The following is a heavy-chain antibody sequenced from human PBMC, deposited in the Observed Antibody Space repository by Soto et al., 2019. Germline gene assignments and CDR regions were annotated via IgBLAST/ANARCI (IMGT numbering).Heavy chain of an antibody. CDR1: GYTFTSYG. V-gene: IGHV1-18*01. D-gene: IGHD6-19*01. J-gene: IGHJ4*02. CDR2: ISAYNGNT. Sequence: GASVKVSCKASGYTFTSYGISWVRQAPGQGLEWMGWISAYNGNTNYAQKLQGRVTMTTDTSTSTAYMELRSLRSDDTAVYYCASREIHRSGWYEDYWGQGTLVTVSS. CDR3: ASREIHRSGWYEDY.